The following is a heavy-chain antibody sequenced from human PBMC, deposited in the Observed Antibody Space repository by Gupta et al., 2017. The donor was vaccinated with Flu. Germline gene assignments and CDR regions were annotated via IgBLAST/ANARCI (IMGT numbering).Heavy chain of an antibody. Sequence: QVQLQESGPGLVKPSQTLSLTCTVSGGSISSGGYYWSWIRQHPGKGLEWIGYIYYSGSTYYNPSLKSRVTISVDTSKNQFSLKLSSVTAADTAVYYCARGKWGEYQLRSLQFDWFDPWGQGTLVTVSS. CDR1: GGSISSGGYY. V-gene: IGHV4-31*03. J-gene: IGHJ5*02. D-gene: IGHD2-2*01. CDR3: ARGKWGEYQLRSLQFDWFDP. CDR2: IYYSGST.